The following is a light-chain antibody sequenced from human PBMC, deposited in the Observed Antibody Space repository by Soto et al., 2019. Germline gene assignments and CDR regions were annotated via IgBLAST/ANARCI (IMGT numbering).Light chain of an antibody. J-gene: IGKJ2*03. CDR1: QSVSSNY. CDR2: ATS. CDR3: QQYGSSPRYS. V-gene: IGKV3-20*01. Sequence: EIVLTQSPGTLSLSLGERATLSCRASQSVSSNYLAWYQQKPAQAPRLLIYATSSRATGIPDRFSGSGSGTDFTLTISRREPEDFAVYYCQQYGSSPRYSFGQGTKLEIK.